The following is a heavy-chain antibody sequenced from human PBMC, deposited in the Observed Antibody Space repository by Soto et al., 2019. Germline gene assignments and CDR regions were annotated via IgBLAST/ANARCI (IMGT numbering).Heavy chain of an antibody. CDR2: ISVNNGNI. J-gene: IGHJ4*02. Sequence: QVQLVQSGAEVKKPGASVKVSCKTSGYTFSSYGVSWVRQAPGQGLEWMGWISVNNGNIKYAQKVQGRVTMTTDTSTSTAYMELRSLRSDDTAVYYCARDRNIEVAGAQPLLPWGQGTLVTVSS. CDR3: ARDRNIEVAGAQPLLP. D-gene: IGHD6-19*01. CDR1: GYTFSSYG. V-gene: IGHV1-18*01.